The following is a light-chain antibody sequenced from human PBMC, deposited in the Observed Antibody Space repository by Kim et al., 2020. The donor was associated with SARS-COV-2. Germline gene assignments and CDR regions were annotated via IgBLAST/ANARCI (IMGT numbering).Light chain of an antibody. V-gene: IGLV2-14*03. J-gene: IGLJ2*01. CDR2: DVS. CDR1: STDVGGYNY. CDR3: SSYSSSSTLVL. Sequence: QSSTISCTGTSTDVGGYNYVSWYQQHPGKAPKLMISDVSNRPSGVSNRFSGSKSGNTASLTISALQAEDEADYYCSSYSSSSTLVLFGGGTKVTVL.